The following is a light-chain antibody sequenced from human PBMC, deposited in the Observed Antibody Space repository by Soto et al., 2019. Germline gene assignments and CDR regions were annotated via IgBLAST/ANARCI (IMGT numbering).Light chain of an antibody. CDR1: QTISSGS. V-gene: IGKV3-20*01. CDR3: QQYGSSRT. CDR2: GGS. Sequence: EIVLTQSPGTLSLSPGEGATLSCRASQTISSGSLAWYQQKPAQPPRLLIYGGSSRAAGIPDRFSGSGSGTDFSLTISRLEPEDFAVYYCQQYGSSRTFGQGTKVEV. J-gene: IGKJ1*01.